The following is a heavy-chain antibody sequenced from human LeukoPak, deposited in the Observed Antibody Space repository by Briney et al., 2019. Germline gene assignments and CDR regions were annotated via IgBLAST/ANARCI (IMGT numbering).Heavy chain of an antibody. CDR3: ARVRYFDWLSIDY. Sequence: PSETLSLTCTVSGDSISSYYWSWLRQPPGKGLEWIGYIYYSGSTNYNPSLKSRVTISVDTSKNQFSLKLSSVTAADTAVYYCARVRYFDWLSIDYWGQGTLVTVSS. V-gene: IGHV4-59*01. D-gene: IGHD3-9*01. CDR1: GDSISSYY. J-gene: IGHJ4*02. CDR2: IYYSGST.